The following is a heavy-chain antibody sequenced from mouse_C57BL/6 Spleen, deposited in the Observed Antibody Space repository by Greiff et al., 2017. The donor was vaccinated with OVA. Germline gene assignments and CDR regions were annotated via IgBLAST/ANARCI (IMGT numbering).Heavy chain of an antibody. CDR3: ARQISRGYFDV. Sequence: EVQLVESGGGLVQPGGSLKLSCAASGFTFSDYGMAWVRQAPRKGPEWVAFISNLAYSIYYADTVTGRFTISRENAKNTLYLEMSSLRSEDTAMYYCARQISRGYFDVWGTGTTVTVSS. J-gene: IGHJ1*03. V-gene: IGHV5-15*01. CDR1: GFTFSDYG. CDR2: ISNLAYSI.